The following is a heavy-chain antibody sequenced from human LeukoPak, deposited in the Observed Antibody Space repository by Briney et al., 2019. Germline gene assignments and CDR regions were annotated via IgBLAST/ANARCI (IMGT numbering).Heavy chain of an antibody. V-gene: IGHV3-23*01. CDR2: IFPSGGEI. CDR3: AKDSKIVGATFRSYHYMDV. CDR1: GFTFSTFA. J-gene: IGHJ6*03. Sequence: GGSLRLSCAASGFTFSTFAMIWVRQPPGKGLEWVSSIFPSGGEIHYADSVKGRFTISRDNSKNTLYLQMNSLRAEDTAVYYCAKDSKIVGATFRSYHYMDVWGKGTAVTVSS. D-gene: IGHD1-26*01.